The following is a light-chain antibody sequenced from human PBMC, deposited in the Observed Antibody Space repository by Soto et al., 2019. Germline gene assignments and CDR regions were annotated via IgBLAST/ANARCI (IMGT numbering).Light chain of an antibody. CDR2: DTN. J-gene: IGLJ2*01. CDR3: ETWDSSLSAGL. Sequence: QSVLTQPPSVSAAPGQKVTISCSGSSSNIGNNYVSWYQQLPGTAPKLLIYDTNKRPSGIPDRFSGSKSGTSATLGITGLQTGDEADYYCETWDSSLSAGLFGGGTKLTVL. V-gene: IGLV1-51*01. CDR1: SSNIGNNY.